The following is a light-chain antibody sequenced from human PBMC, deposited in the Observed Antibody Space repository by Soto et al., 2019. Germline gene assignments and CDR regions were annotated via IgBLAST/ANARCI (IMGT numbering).Light chain of an antibody. J-gene: IGKJ2*01. CDR3: LQHNTYPYT. Sequence: QMTQSPSSLSASVGDRVTITCRASQSISTYLNWYQHKPGKAPKVLINGASRLHTGVPSRFSGSGSGTDFTLTISSLQPEDFATYYCLQHNTYPYTFGQGTKLEIK. CDR1: QSISTY. V-gene: IGKV1-39*01. CDR2: GAS.